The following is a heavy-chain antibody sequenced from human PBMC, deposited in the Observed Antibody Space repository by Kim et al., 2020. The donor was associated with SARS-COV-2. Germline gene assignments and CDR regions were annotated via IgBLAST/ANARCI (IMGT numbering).Heavy chain of an antibody. CDR3: ATGSSTSQSSYGEIDY. CDR2: IYYSGST. D-gene: IGHD2-2*01. J-gene: IGHJ4*02. Sequence: SETLSLTCTVSGGSISSSSYYWGWIRQPPGKGLEWIGSIYYSGSTYYNPSLKSRVTISVDTSKNQFSLKLSSVTAADTAVYYCATGSSTSQSSYGEIDYWGQGTLVTVSS. V-gene: IGHV4-39*01. CDR1: GGSISSSSYY.